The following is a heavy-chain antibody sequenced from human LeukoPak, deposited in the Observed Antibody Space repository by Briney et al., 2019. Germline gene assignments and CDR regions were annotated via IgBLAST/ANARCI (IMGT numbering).Heavy chain of an antibody. J-gene: IGHJ6*02. Sequence: VASVKVSCKASGYTFTSYDINWVRQATGQGLEWMGWMNPNSGNTGYAQKFQGRVTMTRNTSISTAYMELSSLRSEDTAVYYCARGGDLWSEANYYYYGMDVWGQGTTVTVSS. V-gene: IGHV1-8*01. CDR2: MNPNSGNT. D-gene: IGHD3-3*01. CDR3: ARGGDLWSEANYYYYGMDV. CDR1: GYTFTSYD.